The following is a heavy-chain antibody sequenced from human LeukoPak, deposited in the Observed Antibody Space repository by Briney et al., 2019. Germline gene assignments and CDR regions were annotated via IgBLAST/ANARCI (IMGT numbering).Heavy chain of an antibody. CDR3: AAGSGWLIDY. Sequence: GXXLRLSXAASGFTINNYWMNWVRQAPGKGLEWVAIIKKDGTEETYVLSVKVRFTISRDNAKNSLYLQMNSLRAEDTAVYYCAAGSGWLIDYWGQGTLVAVSS. V-gene: IGHV3-7*01. J-gene: IGHJ4*02. CDR2: IKKDGTEE. CDR1: GFTINNYW. D-gene: IGHD6-19*01.